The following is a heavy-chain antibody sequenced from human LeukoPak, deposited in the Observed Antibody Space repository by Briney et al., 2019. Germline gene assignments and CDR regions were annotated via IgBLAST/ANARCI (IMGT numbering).Heavy chain of an antibody. D-gene: IGHD3-3*01. CDR2: IYYSGST. CDR3: ARVKGYDFWSGYYYYYYMDV. CDR1: GGSISSGGYS. Sequence: SETLSLTCAVSGGSISSGGYSWSWIRQPPGKGLEWIGYIYYSGSTYYNPSLKSRVTISVDTSKNQFSLKLSSVTAADTAVYYCARVKGYDFWSGYYYYYYMDVWGKGTTVTVSS. J-gene: IGHJ6*03. V-gene: IGHV4-30-4*07.